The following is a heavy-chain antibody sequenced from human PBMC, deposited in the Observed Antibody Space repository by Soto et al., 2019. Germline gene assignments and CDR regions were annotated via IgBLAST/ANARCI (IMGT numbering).Heavy chain of an antibody. CDR1: GYTFTSYA. D-gene: IGHD3-3*01. CDR3: ARAPISNDFWHGEDSTHYYYYGMDV. CDR2: INAGNGNT. Sequence: ASVKVACKGSGYTFTSYAMHRVRQASGKKLGWRGWINAGNGNTQYSQKLQGRVTITRDTSASTAYMVLGRLRSEDTAVYYCARAPISNDFWHGEDSTHYYYYGMDVWGQGTTVTVYS. J-gene: IGHJ6*02. V-gene: IGHV1-3*01.